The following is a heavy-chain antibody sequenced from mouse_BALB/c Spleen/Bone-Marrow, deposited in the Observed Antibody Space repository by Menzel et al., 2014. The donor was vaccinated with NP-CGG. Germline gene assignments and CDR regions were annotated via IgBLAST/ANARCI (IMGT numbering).Heavy chain of an antibody. D-gene: IGHD3-1*01. CDR1: GYTFTDYN. V-gene: IGHV1S29*02. CDR2: IYPYNGGT. Sequence: VQLKESGPELVKPGASVKISCKASGYTFTDYNMHWVKQSHGKSLEWIGYIYPYNGGTGYNQKFKSKATLTVDNSSSIAYMELRSLTSEDSAVYYCARRAGGWYFDVWGAGTTVTVSS. CDR3: ARRAGGWYFDV. J-gene: IGHJ1*01.